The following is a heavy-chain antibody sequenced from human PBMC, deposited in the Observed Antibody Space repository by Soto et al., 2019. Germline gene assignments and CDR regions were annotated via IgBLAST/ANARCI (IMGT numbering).Heavy chain of an antibody. Sequence: SETLSLTCTVSGGSISSGGYYWSWIRQHPGKGLEWIGYIYYSGSTYYNPSLKSRVTISVDTSKNQFSLKLSSVTAADTAVYYCARDYFNWNYFFYYGMDVWGQGTTVTVSS. CDR2: IYYSGST. V-gene: IGHV4-31*03. CDR3: ARDYFNWNYFFYYGMDV. J-gene: IGHJ6*02. D-gene: IGHD1-7*01. CDR1: GGSISSGGYY.